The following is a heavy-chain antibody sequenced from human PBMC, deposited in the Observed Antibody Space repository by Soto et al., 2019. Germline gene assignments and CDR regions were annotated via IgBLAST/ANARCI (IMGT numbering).Heavy chain of an antibody. J-gene: IGHJ5*02. CDR1: GFTFSNYE. V-gene: IGHV3-48*03. CDR2: VSPDGSAV. CDR3: ASLWGRQLWLPPP. D-gene: IGHD5-18*01. Sequence: PVGSLRLSCSGSGFTFSNYEMSWVRQAPGKGLEWVSSVSPDGSAVFYADSVKGRFTISRDNAKSSLYLRMNSLRAEDTAVYYCASLWGRQLWLPPPWGQGTLVTVSS.